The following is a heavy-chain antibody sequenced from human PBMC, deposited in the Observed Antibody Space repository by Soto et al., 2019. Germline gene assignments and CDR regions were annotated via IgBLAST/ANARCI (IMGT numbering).Heavy chain of an antibody. V-gene: IGHV3-23*01. Sequence: GGSLRLSCAASGFTFSSYAMSWVRQAPGKGLEWVSAISGSGGSTYYADSVKGRFTISRDNSKNTLYLQMNSLRAEDTAVYYCAVEKYSSSSGDCPQIDYWGQGTLVTVSS. CDR2: ISGSGGST. D-gene: IGHD6-6*01. J-gene: IGHJ4*02. CDR1: GFTFSSYA. CDR3: AVEKYSSSSGDCPQIDY.